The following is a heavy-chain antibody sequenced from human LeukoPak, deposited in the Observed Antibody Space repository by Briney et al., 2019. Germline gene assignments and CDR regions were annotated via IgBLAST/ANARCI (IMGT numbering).Heavy chain of an antibody. J-gene: IGHJ4*02. Sequence: GGSLRLSCAAYGFTFSNSWMTWVRQAPGKGLEWVAAVNEDGGENNYVDSVKGRFTISRDTAKNPLSLQMDSLRADDTAVYYCAGDQGGVGYWGQGTLVTVSS. CDR1: GFTFSNSW. V-gene: IGHV3-7*01. CDR2: VNEDGGEN. D-gene: IGHD3-16*01. CDR3: AGDQGGVGY.